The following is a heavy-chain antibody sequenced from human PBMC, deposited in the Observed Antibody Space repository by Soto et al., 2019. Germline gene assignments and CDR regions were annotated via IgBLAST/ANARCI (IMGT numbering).Heavy chain of an antibody. Sequence: PSESLSLSCAVSGCSISSSCSSWGCVRQPPGGGREWIGYIYHSRNTYYYPSLKTRLTMSLDRSKNQFSLTLNSMQAADTAVYYCAKAQFYSGSGNFNTLMFDSWGQGTPVPVSS. J-gene: IGHJ5*01. CDR3: AKAQFYSGSGNFNTLMFDS. CDR1: GCSISSSCSS. V-gene: IGHV4-30-2*01. D-gene: IGHD3-10*01. CDR2: IYHSRNT.